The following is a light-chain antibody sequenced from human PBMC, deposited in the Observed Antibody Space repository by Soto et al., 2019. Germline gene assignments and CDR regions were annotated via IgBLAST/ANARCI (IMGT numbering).Light chain of an antibody. CDR3: QSYDSSNYV. CDR1: SGSIASNS. Sequence: NFMLTQPHSVSESPGKTVTISCTRSSGSIASNSVQWYQQRPGSSPTTVIYEDNQRPSGVPDRFSGSIDSSSNSASLTISGLKTEDEADYYCQSYDSSNYVFGTGTKVTVL. J-gene: IGLJ1*01. CDR2: EDN. V-gene: IGLV6-57*01.